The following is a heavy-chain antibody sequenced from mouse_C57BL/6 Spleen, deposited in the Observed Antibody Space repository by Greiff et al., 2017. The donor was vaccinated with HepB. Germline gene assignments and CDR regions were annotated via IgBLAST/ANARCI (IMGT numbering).Heavy chain of an antibody. CDR1: GFTFSSYA. Sequence: EVMLVESGGGLVKPGGSLKLSCAASGFTFSSYAMSWVRQTPEKRLECVATISDGGSYTYYPDNVKGRFTISRDNAKNNLYLQMSHLKSEDTAMYYCARDRVLRPSYYFDYWGQGTTLTVS. J-gene: IGHJ2*01. V-gene: IGHV5-4*01. CDR3: ARDRVLRPSYYFDY. CDR2: ISDGGSYT. D-gene: IGHD1-1*01.